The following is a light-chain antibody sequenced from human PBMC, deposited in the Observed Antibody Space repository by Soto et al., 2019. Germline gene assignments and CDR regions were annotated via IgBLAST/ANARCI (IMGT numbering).Light chain of an antibody. V-gene: IGKV1-5*01. Sequence: DIQMTQSPSTLSASVGDRVTITCRASQSISSWLAWYQQKPGKAPKLLIYDASSLESGVPSRFSGSGSGTEFALTISSLQPEDFATNYCQQYNSYPWTFGQGTKVEIK. CDR2: DAS. J-gene: IGKJ1*01. CDR3: QQYNSYPWT. CDR1: QSISSW.